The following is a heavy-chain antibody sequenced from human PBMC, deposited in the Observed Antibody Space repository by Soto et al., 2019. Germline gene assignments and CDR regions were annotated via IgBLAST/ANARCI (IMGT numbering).Heavy chain of an antibody. D-gene: IGHD2-15*01. J-gene: IGHJ4*02. V-gene: IGHV4-59*01. CDR1: GGSISSYY. CDR2: IYYSGST. Sequence: QVQLQESGPGLVKPSETLSLTCTVSGGSISSYYWSWIRQPPGKGLEWIGYIYYSGSTNYNPSLKGRVTISVDTSKNQFSRKLSSVTAADTAVYYCARRYGGNFDYWGQGTLVTVSS. CDR3: ARRYGGNFDY.